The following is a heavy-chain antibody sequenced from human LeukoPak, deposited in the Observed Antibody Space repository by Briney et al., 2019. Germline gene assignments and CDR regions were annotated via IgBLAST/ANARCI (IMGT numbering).Heavy chain of an antibody. J-gene: IGHJ4*02. CDR2: IWYDGSNK. CDR1: GFTFSSYG. V-gene: IGHV3-33*06. Sequence: PGRSLRLSRAASGFTFSSYGMHWVRQAPGKGLEWVAVIWYDGSNKYYADSVKGRFTISRDNSKNTLYLQMNSLRAEDTAVYYCAKDSVYYDSSPGYWGQGTLVTVSS. D-gene: IGHD3-22*01. CDR3: AKDSVYYDSSPGY.